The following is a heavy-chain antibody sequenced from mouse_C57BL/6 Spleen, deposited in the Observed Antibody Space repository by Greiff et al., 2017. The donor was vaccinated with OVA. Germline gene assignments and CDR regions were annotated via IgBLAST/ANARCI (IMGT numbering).Heavy chain of an antibody. CDR2: INPSNGGT. Sequence: QVQLQQPGTELVKPGASVTLSCKASGYTFTSYWMHWVKQRPGQGLEWIGNINPSNGGTNYNEKFKSKATLTVDKSSSTAYMQLSSLTSEDSAVYYGARSGCDGSSYGYFDVWGTGTTVTVSS. V-gene: IGHV1-53*01. D-gene: IGHD1-1*01. J-gene: IGHJ1*03. CDR1: GYTFTSYW. CDR3: ARSGCDGSSYGYFDV.